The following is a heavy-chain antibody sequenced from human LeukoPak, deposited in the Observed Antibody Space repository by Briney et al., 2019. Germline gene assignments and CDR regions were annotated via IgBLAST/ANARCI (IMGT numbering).Heavy chain of an antibody. CDR1: GGSFSGYY. CDR2: INHSGST. J-gene: IGHJ5*02. Sequence: SETLSLTCAVYGGSFSGYYWSWIRQPPGKGLEWIGEINHSGSTNYNPSLKSRVTISVDTSKNQFSLKLSSVTAADTAVYYCARRWELFWFDPWGQGTLVTVSS. V-gene: IGHV4-34*01. CDR3: ARRWELFWFDP. D-gene: IGHD1-26*01.